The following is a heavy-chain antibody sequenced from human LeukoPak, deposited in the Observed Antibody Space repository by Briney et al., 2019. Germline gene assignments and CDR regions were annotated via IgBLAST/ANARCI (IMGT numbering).Heavy chain of an antibody. D-gene: IGHD2-21*02. J-gene: IGHJ3*02. CDR3: ARDLVVVTGLRTRGSVDI. CDR2: INLSGGTT. Sequence: ASVKVSCKASGYNFTSYYMHWVRQAPGQGLGWMGIINLSGGTTSYAQKFQGRVTVTRDTSTSTVYMELSSLRSEDTAVYYCARDLVVVTGLRTRGSVDIWGRGTMVTVSS. CDR1: GYNFTSYY. V-gene: IGHV1-46*01.